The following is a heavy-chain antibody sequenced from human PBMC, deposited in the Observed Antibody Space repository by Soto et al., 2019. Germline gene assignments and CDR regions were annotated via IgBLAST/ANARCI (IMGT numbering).Heavy chain of an antibody. Sequence: GGSPRLSCAASGFTFSSYWMHWVRQAPGKGLVWVSRINSDGSSTSYADSVKGRFTISRDNAKNTLYLQMNSLRAEDTAVYYCARGPAFWYGGLNWFDPWGQGTLVTVSS. D-gene: IGHD3-10*01. CDR2: INSDGSST. J-gene: IGHJ5*02. V-gene: IGHV3-74*01. CDR3: ARGPAFWYGGLNWFDP. CDR1: GFTFSSYW.